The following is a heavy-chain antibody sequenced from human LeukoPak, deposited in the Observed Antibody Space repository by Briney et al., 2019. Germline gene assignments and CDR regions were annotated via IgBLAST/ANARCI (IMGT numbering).Heavy chain of an antibody. Sequence: GGSLRLSCAASGFTFSGFSMNWVRQAPGKGLEWVSYISSSSSTIYYADSVKGRVTISRDNAKNSLYLQMNSLRAEDTAVYYCAVYILTGYYIDYWGQGTLVTVSS. CDR1: GFTFSGFS. D-gene: IGHD3-9*01. J-gene: IGHJ4*02. CDR2: ISSSSSTI. CDR3: AVYILTGYYIDY. V-gene: IGHV3-48*04.